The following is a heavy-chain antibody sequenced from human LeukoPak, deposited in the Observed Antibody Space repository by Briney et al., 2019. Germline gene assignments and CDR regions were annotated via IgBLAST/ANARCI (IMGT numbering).Heavy chain of an antibody. V-gene: IGHV3-53*01. CDR2: IYSGGST. Sequence: GGSLRLSCAASGFTVSSNYMSWVRQAPGKGLEWVSVIYSGGSTYYADSVKGRFTISRDNSKNTLYLQMNSLRAEDTAVYYCARDQGYYYDSSGWVSWFDPWGQGTLVTVSS. J-gene: IGHJ5*02. CDR3: ARDQGYYYDSSGWVSWFDP. CDR1: GFTVSSNY. D-gene: IGHD3-22*01.